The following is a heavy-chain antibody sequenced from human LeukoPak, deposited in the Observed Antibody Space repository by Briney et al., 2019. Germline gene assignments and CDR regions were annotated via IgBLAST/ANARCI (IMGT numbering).Heavy chain of an antibody. V-gene: IGHV4-39*01. CDR2: IYYRGST. CDR1: GHSIRSSSDD. J-gene: IGHJ3*01. Sequence: SETLSLTCTVAGHSIRSSSDDWRWIRQPPGKGLEWIGSIYYRGSTFYNPSLKSRVTISVDTSNNQSSLKLSSMTSADTSLYYCARPTGANLDAFHFWGEGTMVTVSS. D-gene: IGHD4/OR15-4a*01. CDR3: ARPTGANLDAFHF.